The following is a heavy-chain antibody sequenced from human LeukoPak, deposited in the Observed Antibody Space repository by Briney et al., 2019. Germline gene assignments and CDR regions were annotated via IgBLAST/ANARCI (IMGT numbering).Heavy chain of an antibody. CDR3: AKNIKYSSGWYYFDY. J-gene: IGHJ4*02. CDR2: SSGDGGST. V-gene: IGHV3-43*02. CDR1: GFIFGDYA. Sequence: GGSLRLSRAASGFIFGDYAMHCARHARAKAREGVSLSSGDGGSTYYEVSAKGPITIYRDNSKNSLYLQMNSLKTEDTALYYCAKNIKYSSGWYYFDYWGQGTLVTVSS. D-gene: IGHD6-13*01.